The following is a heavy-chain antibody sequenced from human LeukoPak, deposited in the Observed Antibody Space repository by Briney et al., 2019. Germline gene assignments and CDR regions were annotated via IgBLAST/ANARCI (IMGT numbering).Heavy chain of an antibody. J-gene: IGHJ6*02. CDR1: GFTFSNYG. CDR3: AKDLLVDV. CDR2: ISGSGGTT. V-gene: IGHV3-23*01. Sequence: PGWALRLSCAASGFTFSNYGMSWVRQAPGKGLEWVSTISGSGGTTYYADSVKGRFTISRDNSKNTLYLQMNSLRAEDTATYYCAKDLLVDVWGQGTTVTVSS.